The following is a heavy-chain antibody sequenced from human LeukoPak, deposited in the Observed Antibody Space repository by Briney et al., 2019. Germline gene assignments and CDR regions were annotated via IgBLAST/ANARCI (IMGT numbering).Heavy chain of an antibody. D-gene: IGHD3-22*01. CDR2: IYYSGST. CDR3: ARGRYYYDSSGYYIY. CDR1: GGSISSYY. V-gene: IGHV4-4*07. J-gene: IGHJ4*02. Sequence: SETLSLTCTVSGGSISSYYWSWIRQPAGKGLEWIGSIYYSGSTYYNPSLKSRVTISVDTSKNQFSLKLSSVTAADTAVYYCARGRYYYDSSGYYIYWGQGTLVTVSS.